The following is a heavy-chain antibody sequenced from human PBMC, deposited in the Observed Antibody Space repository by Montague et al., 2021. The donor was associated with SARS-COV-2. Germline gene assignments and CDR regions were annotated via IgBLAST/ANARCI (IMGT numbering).Heavy chain of an antibody. Sequence: SLRLSCAASGFTFKSYSMHWVRQAPGEGLEWVAVISFDATNKYYADSVKGRFAISRDNSENTLYLQMNTLRVADTAVYYCARVFSGTYLDYFDFWGQGTLVTVSS. CDR1: GFTFKSYS. J-gene: IGHJ4*02. CDR3: ARVFSGTYLDYFDF. CDR2: ISFDATNK. D-gene: IGHD1-26*01. V-gene: IGHV3-30*09.